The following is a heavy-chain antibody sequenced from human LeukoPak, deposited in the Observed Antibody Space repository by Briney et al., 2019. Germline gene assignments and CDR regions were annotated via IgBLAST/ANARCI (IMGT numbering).Heavy chain of an antibody. V-gene: IGHV4-39*02. CDR2: IYYSGST. D-gene: IGHD3-16*01. J-gene: IGHJ6*03. CDR1: GGSISSSSYY. CDR3: ARSRVIDYYYMDV. Sequence: PSETLSLTCTVSGGSISSSSYYWGWIRQPPGKGLEWIGSIYYSGSTYYNPSLKSRLTISVDTSKNHFSLILSSVTAADTAIYFCARSRVIDYYYMDVWGKGTTVTVSS.